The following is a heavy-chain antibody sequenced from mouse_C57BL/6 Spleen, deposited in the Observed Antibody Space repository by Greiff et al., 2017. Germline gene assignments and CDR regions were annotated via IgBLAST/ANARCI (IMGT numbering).Heavy chain of an antibody. J-gene: IGHJ2*01. CDR2: ISRGGSYT. CDR1: GFTFSSYG. D-gene: IGHD2-2*01. V-gene: IGHV5-6*01. CDR3: ARRSTMVTVYFDY. Sequence: VQLKESGGDLVKPGGSLKLSCAASGFTFSSYGMSWVRQTPDKRLEWVATISRGGSYTYYPDSVKGRVTISRDKSKTTLYLQMSRLKEEYTAMYYGARRSTMVTVYFDYWGQGTTLTVSS.